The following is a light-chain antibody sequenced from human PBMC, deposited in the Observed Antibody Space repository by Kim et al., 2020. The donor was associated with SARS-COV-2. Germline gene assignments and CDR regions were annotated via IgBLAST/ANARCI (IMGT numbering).Light chain of an antibody. J-gene: IGKJ4*02. CDR1: QSISSY. V-gene: IGKV1-39*01. CDR3: KHSFSTPLT. Sequence: DIQMTQSPSSLSASVGDRVTITCRASQSISSYLNWYQQKPGKAPKLLINTASNLQSGVPTRFSGRGSGTDFTLTITSLQPEDFATYYCKHSFSTPLTFGGGTKVDIK. CDR2: TAS.